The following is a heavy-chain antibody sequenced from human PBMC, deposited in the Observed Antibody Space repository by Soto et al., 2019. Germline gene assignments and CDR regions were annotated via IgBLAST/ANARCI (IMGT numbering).Heavy chain of an antibody. J-gene: IGHJ6*02. Sequence: PGDALKISWDGSGYHVTKWHNFTSYCIAWVRQMPGKGLEWMGIIYPGDSDARYSPSFQGQVTISVDKSISTAYLQWSSLKASDTAMYYCARHLAVAARYGMDVWGQGTTVTVSS. V-gene: IGHV5-51*01. CDR3: ARHLAVAARYGMDV. CDR1: GYHVTKWHNFTSYC. D-gene: IGHD6-19*01. CDR2: IYPGDSDA.